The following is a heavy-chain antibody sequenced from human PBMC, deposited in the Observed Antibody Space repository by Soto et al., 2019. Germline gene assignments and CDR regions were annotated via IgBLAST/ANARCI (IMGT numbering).Heavy chain of an antibody. D-gene: IGHD6-19*01. Sequence: GGSLRLSCAASGFTFSSYGMHWVRQAPGKGLEWVAVIWYDGSNKYYADSVKGRFTISRDNSKNTLYLQWSSLKASDTAMYYCARHRRDSSGWYNNYYYYGMDVWGQGTTVTVSS. V-gene: IGHV3-33*01. CDR1: GFTFSSYG. J-gene: IGHJ6*02. CDR3: ARHRRDSSGWYNNYYYYGMDV. CDR2: IWYDGSNK.